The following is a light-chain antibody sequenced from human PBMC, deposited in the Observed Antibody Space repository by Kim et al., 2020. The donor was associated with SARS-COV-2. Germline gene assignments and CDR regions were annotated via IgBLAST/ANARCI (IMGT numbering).Light chain of an antibody. CDR3: QQRST. CDR2: DAS. CDR1: QDISNS. Sequence: DIQMTQSPSSLSASVGDRVTITCQASQDISNSLNWYQQKPGKAPKLLIYDASNLETGVPSRFSGSGSGTDFTFTIITLQPEDIATYYCQQRSTFGQGNKLEI. V-gene: IGKV1-33*01. J-gene: IGKJ2*01.